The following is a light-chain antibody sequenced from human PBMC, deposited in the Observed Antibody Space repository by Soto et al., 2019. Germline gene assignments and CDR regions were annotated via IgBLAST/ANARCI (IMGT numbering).Light chain of an antibody. Sequence: QSVLTQPPSASGSPGQSVTISCTGTSSDVGGYNYVSWYQQHPGKAPKLMIYEVSKRPSGVPDRFSGSKSGNTASLTVSGLQAEDEADYYCSSNAGSLYVIGTGTKVTVL. V-gene: IGLV2-8*01. CDR1: SSDVGGYNY. J-gene: IGLJ1*01. CDR3: SSNAGSLYV. CDR2: EVS.